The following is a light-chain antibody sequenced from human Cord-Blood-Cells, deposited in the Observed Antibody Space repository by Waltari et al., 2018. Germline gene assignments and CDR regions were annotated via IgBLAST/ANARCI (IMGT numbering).Light chain of an antibody. CDR1: SSDVGSYNL. V-gene: IGLV2-23*02. J-gene: IGLJ3*02. Sequence: QTALTQPASVSGLPGQSFTISCTRPSSDVGSYNLVSWYQQHSGRAPKLIIYEVSKRRAGVSNRCSAAKPGNGASLTSSGLQDEDEADDCGCAYAGSSAWTFGQGSK. CDR2: EVS. CDR3: CAYAGSSAWT.